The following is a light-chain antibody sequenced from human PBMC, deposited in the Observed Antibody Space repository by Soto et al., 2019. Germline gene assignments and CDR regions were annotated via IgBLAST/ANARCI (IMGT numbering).Light chain of an antibody. V-gene: IGKV1-39*01. Sequence: DIQMTQSPSSLSASVGDRVTITCRASPSISSYFNWYQQTPGKAPKLLLYAASSLHSGVPSRFSGSGSGTDFTLTISSLQPEDFATYYGQQSDSTPFTFGPATKVDIK. CDR2: AAS. CDR1: PSISSY. CDR3: QQSDSTPFT. J-gene: IGKJ3*01.